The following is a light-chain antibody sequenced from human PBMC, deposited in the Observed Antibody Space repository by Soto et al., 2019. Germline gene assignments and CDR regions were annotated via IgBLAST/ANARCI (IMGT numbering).Light chain of an antibody. CDR1: QSISTSY. J-gene: IGKJ1*01. CDR2: GAS. V-gene: IGKV3-20*01. Sequence: EIVLTQSPGTLSLSPGERATLSCRASQSISTSYSAWYQQKPGQAPRLLIYGASTRATGIPDRFSGSGSGTDFTLTISRLEPEDSAIYYCQQYVSWTFGQGTKVEIK. CDR3: QQYVSWT.